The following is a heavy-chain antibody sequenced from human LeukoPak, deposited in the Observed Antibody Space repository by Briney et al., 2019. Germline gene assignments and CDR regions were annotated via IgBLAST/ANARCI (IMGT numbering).Heavy chain of an antibody. CDR2: ISSSSSYI. J-gene: IGHJ4*02. CDR3: AREDDYSNYGLDFDY. CDR1: GFTFSSYS. V-gene: IGHV3-21*01. Sequence: PGGSLRLSCAASGFTFSSYSMNWVRQAPGKGLEWVPSISSSSSYIYYADSVKGRFTISRDNAKNSLYLRMNSLRAEDTAVYYCAREDDYSNYGLDFDYWGQGTLVTVSS. D-gene: IGHD4-11*01.